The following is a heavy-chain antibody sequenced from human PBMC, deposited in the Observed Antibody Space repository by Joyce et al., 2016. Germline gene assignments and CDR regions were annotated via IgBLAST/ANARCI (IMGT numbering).Heavy chain of an antibody. CDR2: ISVYNGNT. CDR3: VSDRVLASIRGYYFDY. CDR1: GYKFSNYG. V-gene: IGHV1-18*01. D-gene: IGHD4/OR15-4a*01. J-gene: IGHJ4*02. Sequence: QVQLVQFGGDVKKPGASVKASCKASGYKFSNYGIGWVRQATVEGREWRGWISVYNGNTKYAQEFQGRFTVTTDTSTSTVYMELRRLRADDTALYYCVSDRVLASIRGYYFDYWGQGTLVTVSS.